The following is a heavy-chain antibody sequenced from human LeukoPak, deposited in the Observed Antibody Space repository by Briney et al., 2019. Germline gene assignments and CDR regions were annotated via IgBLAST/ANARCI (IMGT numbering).Heavy chain of an antibody. D-gene: IGHD3-22*01. J-gene: IGHJ6*03. CDR2: IYYSGST. CDR3: ARSYYGNTDTNYYMDV. Sequence: SETLSLTCTVSGAPINTYYWSWVRQPPGKGLEWIGYIYYSGSTNYNPSLKSRVTISVDTSKNQFSLRLNSVTAADTALYYCARSYYGNTDTNYYMDVWGKGTTVTVSS. CDR1: GAPINTYY. V-gene: IGHV4-59*01.